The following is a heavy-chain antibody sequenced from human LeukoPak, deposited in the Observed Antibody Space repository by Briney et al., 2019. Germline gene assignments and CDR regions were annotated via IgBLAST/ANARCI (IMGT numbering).Heavy chain of an antibody. D-gene: IGHD3-3*01. Sequence: SETLSLTCAVYGGSFSGYYWSWIRQPPGKGLEWSGEINHSGSTNYNPSLKSRVTISVDTSKNQFSLKLSSVTAADTAVYYCARVCDRLDYDFWSPYYYYYYYMDVWGKGTTVTVSS. CDR2: INHSGST. V-gene: IGHV4-34*01. CDR1: GGSFSGYY. CDR3: ARVCDRLDYDFWSPYYYYYYYMDV. J-gene: IGHJ6*03.